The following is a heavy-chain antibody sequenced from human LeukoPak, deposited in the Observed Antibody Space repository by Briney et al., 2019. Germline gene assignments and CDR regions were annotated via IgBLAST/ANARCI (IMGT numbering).Heavy chain of an antibody. V-gene: IGHV3-9*01. D-gene: IGHD2-2*01. Sequence: PGGSLRLSCAASGFTFDDYAMHWVRQAPGKGREWVSGISWNSGSIGYADSVKGRFTISRDNAKNSLYLQMNSLRAEDTALYYCAKDIEDIVVVPAASHYYYYGMDVWGQGTTVTVSS. CDR3: AKDIEDIVVVPAASHYYYYGMDV. CDR1: GFTFDDYA. J-gene: IGHJ6*02. CDR2: ISWNSGSI.